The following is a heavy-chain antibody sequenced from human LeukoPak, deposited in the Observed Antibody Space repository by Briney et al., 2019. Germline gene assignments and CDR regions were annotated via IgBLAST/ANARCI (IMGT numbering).Heavy chain of an antibody. CDR1: GFTFSTYT. J-gene: IGHJ4*02. Sequence: GGSLRLSCAASGFTFSTYTMYWVRHPPGKGLEWVSIIGSSGGGIHYADSVKGRFTISRDNSKNALYLQMNSLRVEDTAVYYCAIDPNWGTHSWGQGVLVTVPS. D-gene: IGHD7-27*01. CDR2: IGSSGGGI. CDR3: AIDPNWGTHS. V-gene: IGHV3-23*01.